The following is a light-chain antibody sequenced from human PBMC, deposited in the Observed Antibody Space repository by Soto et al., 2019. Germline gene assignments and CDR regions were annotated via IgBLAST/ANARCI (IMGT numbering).Light chain of an antibody. V-gene: IGKV3D-15*01. CDR1: QSVGSN. J-gene: IGKJ5*01. CDR3: QQYNNRPPIT. CDR2: GAS. Sequence: EIVMTQSPVTLSVSPGESATLSCRASQSVGSNLAWYQQRPGQAPRLLIYGASTRATGIPVRFSGSGSGTEFTLTISALQSEDFGVYLCQQYNNRPPITFGQGTRLEIK.